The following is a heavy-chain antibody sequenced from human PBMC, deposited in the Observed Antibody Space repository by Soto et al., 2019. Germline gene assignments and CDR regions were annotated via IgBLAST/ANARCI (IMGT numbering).Heavy chain of an antibody. D-gene: IGHD6-13*01. CDR1: GFTFSSYG. J-gene: IGHJ4*02. CDR2: ISYDVSNK. CDR3: GKGGGPQLVPIDY. V-gene: IGHV3-30*18. Sequence: QVQLVESGGGVVQPGRSLRLSCAASGFTFSSYGMHWVRQAPATGLERVAVISYDVSNKYYADSVKGRFTISRDNSKNTLDRQMNSLRAEDTAVYYCGKGGGPQLVPIDYWGQGTLVTVCS.